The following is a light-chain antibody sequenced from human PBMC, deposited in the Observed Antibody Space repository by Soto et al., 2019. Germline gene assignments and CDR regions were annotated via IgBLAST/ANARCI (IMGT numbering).Light chain of an antibody. V-gene: IGKV3-20*01. CDR1: QNVNNNY. CDR3: PHYDGSPRT. CDR2: GVF. J-gene: IGKJ2*01. Sequence: ETVLTQSPGTVSLSPGERATLSCRTSQNVNNNYLAWYQQKPGQAPRLLIYGVFNRATGIPDRFSGSGSGTDFTLTISGLEPEDSAVYYCPHYDGSPRTFGQGTKLEIK.